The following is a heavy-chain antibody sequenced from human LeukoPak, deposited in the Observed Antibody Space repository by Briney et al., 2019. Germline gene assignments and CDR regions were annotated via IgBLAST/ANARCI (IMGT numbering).Heavy chain of an antibody. CDR1: GFTFSNYA. D-gene: IGHD2-15*01. J-gene: IGHJ4*02. CDR2: ISGSGGST. V-gene: IGHV3-23*01. CDR3: AKVKGYCTGGSCSPLFDY. Sequence: GGSLRLSCAASGFTFSNYAISWVRQAPGKGLEWVSAISGSGGSTYYADSVKGRFTISRDNSKNTLYLQMNSLRAEDTAVYYCAKVKGYCTGGSCSPLFDYWGQGTLVTVSS.